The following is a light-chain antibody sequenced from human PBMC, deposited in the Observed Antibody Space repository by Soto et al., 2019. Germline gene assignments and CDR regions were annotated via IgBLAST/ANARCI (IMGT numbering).Light chain of an antibody. CDR2: DAS. CDR3: QHMRT. CDR1: QIVSSW. J-gene: IGKJ1*01. V-gene: IGKV1-5*01. Sequence: DIQMTQSPSTLSASVGDRVTITCRASQIVSSWLAWYQQKPGKAPKLLIYDASTLESGVPSRFSGSGFGTEFSLTISSLQPDDFGSYYCQHMRTFGQGTKVDIK.